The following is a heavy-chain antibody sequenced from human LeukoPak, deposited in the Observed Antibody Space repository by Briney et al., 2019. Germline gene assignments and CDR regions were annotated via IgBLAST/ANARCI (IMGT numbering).Heavy chain of an antibody. D-gene: IGHD3-10*01. CDR1: GFTFSSYA. CDR2: ISGSGGST. CDR3: ATLWSFFDY. Sequence: GGSLRLSCAASGFTFSSYAMTWVRQAPGKGLEWVSTISGSGGSTYYADSVKGRFTISRDNSKNTLCLRMNSLRAEDTAIYYCATLWSFFDYWGQGTLVTVSS. J-gene: IGHJ4*02. V-gene: IGHV3-23*01.